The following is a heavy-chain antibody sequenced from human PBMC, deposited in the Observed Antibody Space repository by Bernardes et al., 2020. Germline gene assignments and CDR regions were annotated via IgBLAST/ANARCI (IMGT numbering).Heavy chain of an antibody. V-gene: IGHV4-59*01. CDR2: IYYSGST. J-gene: IGHJ6*03. Sequence: SETLSLTCTVSGGSISSYYWSWIRQPPGKGLEWIGYIYYSGSTNYNPSLKSRVTISVDTSKNQFSLKLSSVTAADTAVYYCARDQGDWYSSGMMHYMDVWGKVTTVTVSS. CDR1: GGSISSYY. CDR3: ARDQGDWYSSGMMHYMDV. D-gene: IGHD6-19*01.